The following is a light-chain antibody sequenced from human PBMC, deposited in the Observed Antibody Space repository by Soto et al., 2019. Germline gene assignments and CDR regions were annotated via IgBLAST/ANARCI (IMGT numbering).Light chain of an antibody. Sequence: QLVLTQPPSVSGAPGQRVTISCTGSSSNIGAGYDVHWYQQLPGTAPKFLIYGNSNRPSGVPDRFSGSKSGTSASLAITGLQGEDEADYYCPSYDSSLGGWVFGGGTKLTVL. CDR1: SSNIGAGYD. CDR2: GNS. V-gene: IGLV1-40*01. CDR3: PSYDSSLGGWV. J-gene: IGLJ3*02.